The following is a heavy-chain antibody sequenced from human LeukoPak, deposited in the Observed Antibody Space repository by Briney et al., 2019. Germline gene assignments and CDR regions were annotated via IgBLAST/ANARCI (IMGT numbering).Heavy chain of an antibody. J-gene: IGHJ3*02. V-gene: IGHV1-46*01. CDR1: GDTFTSYY. CDR3: ARGRHYYDSSDYYYEGDSFDI. D-gene: IGHD3-22*01. CDR2: INPSGGST. Sequence: ASVKVSCKASGDTFTSYYMHWVRQAPGQGLEWMGIINPSGGSTSYAQKFQGRVTMTRDMSTSTVYMKLSSLRSEDTAVYYCARGRHYYDSSDYYYEGDSFDIWGQGTMVTVSS.